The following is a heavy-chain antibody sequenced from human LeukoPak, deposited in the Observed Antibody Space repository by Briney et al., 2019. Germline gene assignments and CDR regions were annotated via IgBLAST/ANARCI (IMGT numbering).Heavy chain of an antibody. CDR2: ISSNVDTT. J-gene: IGHJ4*02. CDR3: ATFNYGEARMA. V-gene: IGHV3-23*01. D-gene: IGHD4-17*01. CDR1: GFTFSTYA. Sequence: QPGGSLRLSCAASGFTFSTYAMSWVRQAPGMGLEWVSTISSNVDTTYYADSVQGRFTISRDNSKNTLYLQMNSLRAEDTAVYYCATFNYGEARMAWGQGTLVTVSS.